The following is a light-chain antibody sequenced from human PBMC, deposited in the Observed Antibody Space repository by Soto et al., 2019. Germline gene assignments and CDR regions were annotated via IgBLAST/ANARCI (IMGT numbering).Light chain of an antibody. Sequence: KMMKISPVALSVKKGESATLSCRASQSVGSNLAWYQQKPGQTPRLLIYAASTRATGIPARFSGSGSGTEFTLTISSLQSEDFAVYYCQQYSKLLTWT. CDR3: QQYSKLLTWT. J-gene: IGKJ1*01. V-gene: IGKV3-15*01. CDR2: AAS. CDR1: QSVGSN.